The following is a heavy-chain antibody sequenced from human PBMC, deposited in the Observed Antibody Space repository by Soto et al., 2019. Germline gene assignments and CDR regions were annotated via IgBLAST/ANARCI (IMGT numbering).Heavy chain of an antibody. CDR2: ISSSGSTI. CDR1: GFTFSDYY. V-gene: IGHV3-11*01. Sequence: GGSLRLSCAASGFTFSDYYMSWIRQAPGKGLEWVSYISSSGSTIYYADSVKGRFTISRDSAKNSLYLQMNSLRAEDTAVYYCARDRYDFWSGYYTGYYYYGMDVWGQGTTATVSS. CDR3: ARDRYDFWSGYYTGYYYYGMDV. J-gene: IGHJ6*02. D-gene: IGHD3-3*01.